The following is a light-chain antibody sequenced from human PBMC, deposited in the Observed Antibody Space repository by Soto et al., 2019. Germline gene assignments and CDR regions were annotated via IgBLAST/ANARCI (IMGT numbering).Light chain of an antibody. Sequence: QSVLTQPPSVSAAPGQKVTISCSGSSSNIGNNYMSWYQQLPGTAPKLLIYENNKRPSGIPDRFSGSKSGTSATLGITGLQTGDEADYYCGTWDSSLSAPGVFGGGTQLTVL. J-gene: IGLJ3*02. CDR1: SSNIGNNY. V-gene: IGLV1-51*02. CDR3: GTWDSSLSAPGV. CDR2: ENN.